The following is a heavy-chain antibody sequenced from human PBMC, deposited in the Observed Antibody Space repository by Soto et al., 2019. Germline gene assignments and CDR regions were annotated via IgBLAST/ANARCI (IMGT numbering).Heavy chain of an antibody. CDR3: AKHPPPPAY. J-gene: IGHJ4*02. Sequence: QVQLVQSGAEVKKPGASVKVSCKASGYTFASYAISWMRQAPGQGLEWMGWISAYNGNTNYAQKLRGRVTMTTATSTSTAYMQLRSLRSDGTPVYSCAKHPPPPAYSSQGTLVTVSS. D-gene: IGHD2-2*01. CDR2: ISAYNGNT. V-gene: IGHV1-18*01. CDR1: GYTFASYA.